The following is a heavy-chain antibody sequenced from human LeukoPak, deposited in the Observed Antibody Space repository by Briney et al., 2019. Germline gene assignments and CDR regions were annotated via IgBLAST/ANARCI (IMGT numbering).Heavy chain of an antibody. D-gene: IGHD2-15*01. Sequence: GSLRLSCAASGITVISNYMSWVRQAPGKGLEWVSVIYSGGGTYYADSVRGRFTISRDTSKNTLYLQMNSLRAEDTAVYYCARTSVIGNCGGGSCGLDVFDIWGQGTMVTVSS. V-gene: IGHV3-66*01. CDR2: IYSGGGT. CDR3: ARTSVIGNCGGGSCGLDVFDI. J-gene: IGHJ3*02. CDR1: GITVISNY.